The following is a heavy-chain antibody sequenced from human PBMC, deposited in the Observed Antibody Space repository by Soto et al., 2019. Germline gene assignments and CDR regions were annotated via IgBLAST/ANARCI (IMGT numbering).Heavy chain of an antibody. J-gene: IGHJ6*02. Sequence: HVQLQESGPRLVKPSGTLSLTCTVSGDSVSSNSWWSWVRQPPGKGLEWIGEIHHSGSTNYNSSLTSRVSISIDKSKNQFSLNLYSVTAADAAVFYCARAPRGYGMDVWGQGTTVSVSS. CDR3: ARAPRGYGMDV. V-gene: IGHV4-4*02. CDR2: IHHSGST. CDR1: GDSVSSNSW.